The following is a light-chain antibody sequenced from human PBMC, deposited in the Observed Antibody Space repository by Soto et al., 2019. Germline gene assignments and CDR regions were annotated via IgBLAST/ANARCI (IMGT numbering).Light chain of an antibody. V-gene: IGKV3D-15*01. Sequence: MTQPPSTLPASVADRVTITCRASQSISNFLAWYQQKPGQAPRLLIFGASNRATGIPDRFGGSGSGTDFTLTISRLEPEDFAVYYCQRHTSSAWTFGQGTKVDIK. CDR1: QSISNF. CDR2: GAS. J-gene: IGKJ1*01. CDR3: QRHTSSAWT.